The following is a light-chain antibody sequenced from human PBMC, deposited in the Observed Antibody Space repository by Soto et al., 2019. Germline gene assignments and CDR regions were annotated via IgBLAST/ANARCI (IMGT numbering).Light chain of an antibody. Sequence: QLVLTQPPSASGTPGQTVTISCSGSFSNIGTKYVFWYQQLPGTAPKLLIYRNDQRPSGVPDRFSGSKSDTSASLAISGLRSEDDGDYYCATWSDSLRGWVFGGGTKLTVL. CDR1: FSNIGTKY. CDR2: RND. CDR3: ATWSDSLRGWV. J-gene: IGLJ3*02. V-gene: IGLV1-47*01.